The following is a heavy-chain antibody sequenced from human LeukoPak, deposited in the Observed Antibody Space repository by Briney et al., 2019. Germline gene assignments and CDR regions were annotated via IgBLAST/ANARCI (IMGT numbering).Heavy chain of an antibody. J-gene: IGHJ6*03. Sequence: SETLSLTCSVSGGSIGTTSYYWGWIRQPPGKGLEWIGSIHYSGSTYYNPSLKSRVTISVDTSKNQFSLKLSSVTAADTAVYYCARVQRSGYPPHRYYYYYMDVWGKGTTVTVSS. D-gene: IGHD3-22*01. CDR2: IHYSGST. V-gene: IGHV4-39*07. CDR3: ARVQRSGYPPHRYYYYYMDV. CDR1: GGSIGTTSYY.